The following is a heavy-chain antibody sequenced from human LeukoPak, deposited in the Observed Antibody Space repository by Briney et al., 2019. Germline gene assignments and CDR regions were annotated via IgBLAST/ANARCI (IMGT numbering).Heavy chain of an antibody. D-gene: IGHD3-16*01. CDR2: GENKRDNYKT. J-gene: IGHJ4*02. CDR1: GFTFSDYK. Sequence: GGSLRLSCAASGFTFSDYKMERVRQAPGKGLEWIGRGENKRDNYKTHYAASVRGRFTISRDDSKNSLYLQMNSLETDDTAVYYCATDLWGSRDNYWGQGTLVTVSS. V-gene: IGHV3-72*01. CDR3: ATDLWGSRDNY.